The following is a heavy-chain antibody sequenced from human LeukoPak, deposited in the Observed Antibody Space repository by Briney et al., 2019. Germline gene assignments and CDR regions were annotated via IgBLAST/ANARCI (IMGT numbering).Heavy chain of an antibody. Sequence: SQTLSLTCTVSGGSISSGGYYWSWIRQHPGKVLEWIGYIYYSGSTYYNPSLKSRVTISVDTSKNQFSLKLSSVTAADTAVYYCARGDRWYYDFWSGYPYYGMDVWGQGTTVTVSS. V-gene: IGHV4-31*03. J-gene: IGHJ6*02. D-gene: IGHD3-3*01. CDR3: ARGDRWYYDFWSGYPYYGMDV. CDR1: GGSISSGGYY. CDR2: IYYSGST.